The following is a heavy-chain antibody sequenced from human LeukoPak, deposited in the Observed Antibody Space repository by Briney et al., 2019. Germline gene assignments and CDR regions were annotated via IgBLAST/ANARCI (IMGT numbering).Heavy chain of an antibody. V-gene: IGHV1-46*01. Sequence: ASVKVSFKASGYTFTSSYMHWMRHAPAPGLELEWIINLSGSSTSYAQTFQVRVTMTMDTSTRTVYMELSSLRSEDTAVYYCARDLFGSSSRCPDYWGQGTLVTVSS. J-gene: IGHJ4*02. D-gene: IGHD2-2*01. CDR2: INLSGSST. CDR1: GYTFTSSY. CDR3: ARDLFGSSSRCPDY.